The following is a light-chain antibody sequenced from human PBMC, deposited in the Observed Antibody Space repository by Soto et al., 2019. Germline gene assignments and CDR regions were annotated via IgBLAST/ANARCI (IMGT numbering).Light chain of an antibody. Sequence: EVVMTQSPATLSVSPGERATLSCRASQSVRSNLAWYQQEPGQAPRLLIYGASTRATGIPARFSGSGSGTEFTLTISSLQSEDFAVYYCQQYNNWPITFGQGTRLEIK. CDR1: QSVRSN. V-gene: IGKV3-15*01. CDR3: QQYNNWPIT. J-gene: IGKJ5*01. CDR2: GAS.